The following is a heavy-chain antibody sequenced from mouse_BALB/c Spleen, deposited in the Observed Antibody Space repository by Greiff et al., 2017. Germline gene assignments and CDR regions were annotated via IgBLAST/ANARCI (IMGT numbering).Heavy chain of an antibody. D-gene: IGHD6-1*01. CDR3: ARQPGDAMDY. CDR2: IYPGDGDT. CDR1: GYAFSSSW. J-gene: IGHJ4*01. V-gene: IGHV1-82*01. Sequence: VQLQQSGPELVKPGASVKISCKASGYAFSSSWMNWVKQRPGQGLEWIGLIYPGDGDTNYNGKFKGKATLTADKSSSTAYMQLSSLTSVDSAVYFCARQPGDAMDYWGQGTSVTVSS.